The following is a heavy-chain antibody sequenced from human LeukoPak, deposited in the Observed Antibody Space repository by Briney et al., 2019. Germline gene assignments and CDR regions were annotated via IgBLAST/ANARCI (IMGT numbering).Heavy chain of an antibody. J-gene: IGHJ4*02. CDR2: MNPDSGGT. V-gene: IGHV1-2*02. Sequence: ASVKVSCKTSGYTFTGYYIHWVRQAPGQGVEWMGWMNPDSGGTTYAQKFQGRVSMTRDTSINTAYMELKRLRPDDTAVYYCARGKTYGGYPDFPNDYWGQGTLVTVSS. D-gene: IGHD5-12*01. CDR1: GYTFTGYY. CDR3: ARGKTYGGYPDFPNDY.